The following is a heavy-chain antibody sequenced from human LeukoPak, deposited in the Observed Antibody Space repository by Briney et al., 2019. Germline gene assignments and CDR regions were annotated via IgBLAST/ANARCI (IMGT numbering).Heavy chain of an antibody. CDR3: SSGATYSSGLYSSMVY. D-gene: IGHD6-19*01. CDR2: IIPILCIA. V-gene: IGHV1-69*04. CDR1: GGTFSSYA. J-gene: IGHJ4*02. Sequence: SMKVFSRASGGTFSSYAISWVRQAPGHALKWLGRIIPILCIANYAQKLPGRVTITADKSTSTAYMELSSLRSEDTAVDYCSSGATYSSGLYSSMVYWGQGTLVSVSS.